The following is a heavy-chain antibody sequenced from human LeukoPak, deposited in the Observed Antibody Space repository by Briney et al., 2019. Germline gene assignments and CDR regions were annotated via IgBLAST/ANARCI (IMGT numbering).Heavy chain of an antibody. D-gene: IGHD2-2*01. CDR1: GGSISSGGYY. V-gene: IGHV4-30-2*01. J-gene: IGHJ4*02. CDR2: IYHSGST. CDR3: ASRYCSSTSCSPGIDY. Sequence: SQTLSLTCTVSGGSISSGGYYWSWIRQPPGKGLEWIGYIYHSGSTYYNPSLKSRVTISVDRSKNQFSLKLSSVTAADTAVYYCASRYCSSTSCSPGIDYWGQGTLVTVSS.